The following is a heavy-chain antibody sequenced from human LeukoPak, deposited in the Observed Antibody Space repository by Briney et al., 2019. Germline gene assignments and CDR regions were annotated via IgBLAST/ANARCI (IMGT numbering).Heavy chain of an antibody. D-gene: IGHD5-12*01. Sequence: PGRSLRLSCAASGFTFSSSAMHWVRQAPGKGLEWVTVISNDESNKYYADSVKGRFTISRDNSKNMLYLQMNSLRAEDTAVYYCAKVGSGYDYYWGQGTLVTVSS. V-gene: IGHV3-30*18. CDR3: AKVGSGYDYY. CDR2: ISNDESNK. J-gene: IGHJ4*02. CDR1: GFTFSSSA.